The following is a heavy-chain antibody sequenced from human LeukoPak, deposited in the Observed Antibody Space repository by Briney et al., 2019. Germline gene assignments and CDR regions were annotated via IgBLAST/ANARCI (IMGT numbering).Heavy chain of an antibody. Sequence: GRSLRLSCAASRFTFSSYAMSWVRQAPGKGLEWVSAISGSGGSTYYADSVKGRFTISRDNSKNTLYLQMSSLRAEDTAVYYCAKDTYYDILTGYQRAYYFDYWGQGTLVTVSS. CDR2: ISGSGGST. CDR1: RFTFSSYA. D-gene: IGHD3-9*01. V-gene: IGHV3-23*01. CDR3: AKDTYYDILTGYQRAYYFDY. J-gene: IGHJ4*02.